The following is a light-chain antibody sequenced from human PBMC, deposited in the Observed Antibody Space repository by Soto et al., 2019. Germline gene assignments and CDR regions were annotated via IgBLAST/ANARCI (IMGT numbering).Light chain of an antibody. V-gene: IGKV3-11*01. Sequence: IVLTQSPCTLSLSPGDRATLSCRARQSVTSSLVLYQQKAGQAHRLIIYDASNRATGIPARFSGSGSGTDFTLTIIRLEPEDAAVYYCQHRSTWPRTFGGGTKGEI. J-gene: IGKJ4*01. CDR2: DAS. CDR1: QSVTSS. CDR3: QHRSTWPRT.